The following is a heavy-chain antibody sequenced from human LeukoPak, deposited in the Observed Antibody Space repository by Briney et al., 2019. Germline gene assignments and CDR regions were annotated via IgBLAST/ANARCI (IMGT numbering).Heavy chain of an antibody. Sequence: GGSLRLSCAASGFTFSNYAMHWVRQAPGKGLEYVSAISASGSSTYYPNSVKGRFTFSRDNSKNTLYLQLGSLTVEDMVVYYCARSPSYFGSVRYYFDSWGRGTLVTVSS. V-gene: IGHV3-64*01. D-gene: IGHD3-10*01. CDR2: ISASGSST. J-gene: IGHJ4*02. CDR1: GFTFSNYA. CDR3: ARSPSYFGSVRYYFDS.